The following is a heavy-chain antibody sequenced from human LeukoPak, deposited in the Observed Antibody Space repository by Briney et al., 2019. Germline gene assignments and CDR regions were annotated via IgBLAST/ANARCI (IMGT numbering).Heavy chain of an antibody. J-gene: IGHJ4*02. V-gene: IGHV3-21*01. Sequence: PGGSLRLSCAASGFTFSSYSMNWVRQAPGQGLEWVSSISSSSEYIFYANSGKGRLTISRDNAENSLYLQMNSLSAEDTAVYYCARFETVTPELDDYWGQGTLASVSS. CDR3: ARFETVTPELDDY. CDR2: ISSSSEYI. D-gene: IGHD4-17*01. CDR1: GFTFSSYS.